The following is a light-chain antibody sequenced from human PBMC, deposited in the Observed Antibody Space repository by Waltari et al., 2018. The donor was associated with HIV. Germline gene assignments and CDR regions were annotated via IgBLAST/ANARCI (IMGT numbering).Light chain of an antibody. V-gene: IGLV2-11*01. Sequence: QSALTQPRSVSGSPGQSVTISCTGTSSDVGGDNYVSWYQQHPGKAPKFIIYDVTKRPSGVPDRFSGSKSGNTASLTISGLQAEDEADYYCCSYAGNYPVLFGGGTKLTVL. CDR3: CSYAGNYPVL. J-gene: IGLJ3*02. CDR2: DVT. CDR1: SSDVGGDNY.